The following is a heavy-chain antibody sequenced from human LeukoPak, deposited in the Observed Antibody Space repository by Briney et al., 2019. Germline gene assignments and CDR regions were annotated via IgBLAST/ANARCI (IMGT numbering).Heavy chain of an antibody. V-gene: IGHV4-59*08. CDR2: IYYSGST. CDR3: ARLGDYYDSSGYYANQGFDY. Sequence: SGTLSLTCTVSGGSMSSYYWSWIRQPPGKGLEWIGYIYYSGSTNYNPSLKSRVTISVDTSKNQFSLKLSSVTAADTAVYYCARLGDYYDSSGYYANQGFDYWGQGTLVTVSS. D-gene: IGHD3-22*01. J-gene: IGHJ4*02. CDR1: GGSMSSYY.